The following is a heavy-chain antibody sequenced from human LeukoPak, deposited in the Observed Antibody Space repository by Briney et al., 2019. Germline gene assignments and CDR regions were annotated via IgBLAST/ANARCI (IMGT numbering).Heavy chain of an antibody. CDR3: AKSMILVVITKGGLDY. CDR1: GFTFSSYA. V-gene: IGHV3-23*01. D-gene: IGHD3-22*01. CDR2: ISGSGGST. J-gene: IGHJ4*02. Sequence: GGSLRLSCAASGFTFSSYAMSWLRQAPGKGLEWVSAISGSGGSTYYADSVKGRFTISRDNSKNTLYLQMNSLRAEDTAVYYCAKSMILVVITKGGLDYWGQGTLVTVSS.